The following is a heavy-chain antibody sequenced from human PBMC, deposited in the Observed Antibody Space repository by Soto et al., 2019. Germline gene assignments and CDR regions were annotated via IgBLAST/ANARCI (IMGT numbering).Heavy chain of an antibody. CDR2: ISQSGNT. J-gene: IGHJ4*02. D-gene: IGHD6-6*01. CDR1: SGSFSGYY. V-gene: IGHV4-34*01. CDR3: ARAPKVSGSSQTSHDF. Sequence: SETLSLTCSIYSGSFSGYYWSWIRQPPGKGLEWIGEISQSGNTNYSPSLKSRVSISIDTSKKQFSLNLASVSAADTAVYYCARAPKVSGSSQTSHDFWGQGTLVTVSS.